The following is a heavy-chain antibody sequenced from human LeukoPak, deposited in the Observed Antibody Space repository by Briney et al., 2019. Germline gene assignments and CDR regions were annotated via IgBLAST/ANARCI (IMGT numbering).Heavy chain of an antibody. CDR2: IYDSGST. Sequence: SETLSLTCTVSGGSINSYYWSWIRQLPRKGLQSIGYIYDSGSTRYNPSLKSRVTMSVDTSNNQFSMNLTSVTAADTAVYYCARVQVRELFPDFWGQGTLVTVSS. CDR1: GGSINSYY. D-gene: IGHD3-10*01. V-gene: IGHV4-59*01. CDR3: ARVQVRELFPDF. J-gene: IGHJ4*02.